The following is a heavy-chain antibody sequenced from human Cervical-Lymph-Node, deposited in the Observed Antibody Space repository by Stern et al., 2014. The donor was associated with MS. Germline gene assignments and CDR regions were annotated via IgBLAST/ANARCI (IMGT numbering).Heavy chain of an antibody. CDR1: GDSISNGVYY. D-gene: IGHD6-13*01. J-gene: IGHJ6*02. Sequence: QLQLQESGPGLLKTSQTLSLTCSVSGDSISNGVYYWSWIRQHPGKGLEWIGYIYYTGNTYYNPSLKSRVTISVDTSKNQFSLKLNSVTAADTAVYFCARDRAAAGMDVWGQGTAVTVS. CDR2: IYYTGNT. V-gene: IGHV4-31*03. CDR3: ARDRAAAGMDV.